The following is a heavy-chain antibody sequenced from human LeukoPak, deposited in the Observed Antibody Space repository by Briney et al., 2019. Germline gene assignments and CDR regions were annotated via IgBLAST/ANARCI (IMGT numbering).Heavy chain of an antibody. CDR1: GGTFSSYA. D-gene: IGHD3-10*01. J-gene: IGHJ4*02. Sequence: ASVKVSCKASGGTFSSYAISWVRQAPGQGLEWMGWINPNSGGTNYAQKFQGWVTMTRDTSISTAYMELSRLRSDDTAVYYCARDLYGSGSLDYWGQGTLVTVSS. CDR2: INPNSGGT. V-gene: IGHV1-2*04. CDR3: ARDLYGSGSLDY.